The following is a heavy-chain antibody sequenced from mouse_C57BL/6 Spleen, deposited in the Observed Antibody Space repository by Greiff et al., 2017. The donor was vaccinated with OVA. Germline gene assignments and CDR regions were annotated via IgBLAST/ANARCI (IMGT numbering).Heavy chain of an antibody. CDR3: ARSTMTTAPYYAMDD. CDR1: GYTFTSYW. Sequence: QVQLQQSGAELVRPGSSVKLSCKASGYTFTSYWMDWVKQRPGQGLEWIGNIYTSDSETHYNQKFKDKATLTVDKSTSTAYMQLSSLTSEDSAVYYCARSTMTTAPYYAMDDWGQGTSVTVSS. J-gene: IGHJ4*01. CDR2: IYTSDSET. V-gene: IGHV1-61*01. D-gene: IGHD2-4*01.